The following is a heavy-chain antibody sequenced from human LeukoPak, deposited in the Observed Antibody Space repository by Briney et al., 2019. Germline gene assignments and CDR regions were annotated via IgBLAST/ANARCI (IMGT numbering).Heavy chain of an antibody. J-gene: IGHJ4*02. CDR2: ISHDGTT. V-gene: IGHV4-4*02. D-gene: IGHD3-22*01. CDR1: GGSIDITNY. Sequence: SETLSLTCGVAGGSIDITNYWSWVRQAPGKGLEWIGEISHDGTTNHNPSLRSRVAMSLDRANNQFSLSLTSVTAADTAVYYCTREDRPFCPFAYWGQGVLVTVSS. CDR3: TREDRPFCPFAY.